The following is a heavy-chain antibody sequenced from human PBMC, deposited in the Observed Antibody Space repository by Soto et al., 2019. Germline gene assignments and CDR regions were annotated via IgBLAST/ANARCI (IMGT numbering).Heavy chain of an antibody. Sequence: GGSLRLSCAASGCTFGSYWMHWVRQTPGKGLVWVSRINSDGSSTTYADSVRGRFTISRDNAKNTLYLQMNSLRAEDTAVYYCASSLLTPFDYWGQGTLVTVSS. CDR2: INSDGSST. CDR3: ASSLLTPFDY. V-gene: IGHV3-74*01. D-gene: IGHD7-27*01. J-gene: IGHJ4*02. CDR1: GCTFGSYW.